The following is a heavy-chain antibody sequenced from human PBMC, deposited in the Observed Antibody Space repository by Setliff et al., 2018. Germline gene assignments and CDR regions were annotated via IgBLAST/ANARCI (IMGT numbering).Heavy chain of an antibody. CDR1: GASITNIHYY. Sequence: PSETLSLTCTVSGASITNIHYYWGLIRPHPGKGLEWIGSIFYSGRTFYNPSLNSRVTISVDTSKNQFSLTLSSVTAADTAVYYCARLPNYVWGSPVDYWGQGTLVTVSS. V-gene: IGHV4-39*01. CDR3: ARLPNYVWGSPVDY. CDR2: IFYSGRT. J-gene: IGHJ4*02. D-gene: IGHD3-16*01.